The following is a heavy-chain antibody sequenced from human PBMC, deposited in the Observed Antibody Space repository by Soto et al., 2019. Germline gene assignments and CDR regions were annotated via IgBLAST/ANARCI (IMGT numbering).Heavy chain of an antibody. Sequence: SGTLSLTCNVSGDSMTSPPYYWGWIRQPPGKGLEWIVTVYYSGATYYNPSLRGRLTVSADTSKNYFSLRLPSVKAAATAVYYCARHDAWLEPWGQGILVTVSS. J-gene: IGHJ5*02. CDR1: GDSMTSPPYY. CDR2: VYYSGAT. V-gene: IGHV4-39*01. CDR3: ARHDAWLEP.